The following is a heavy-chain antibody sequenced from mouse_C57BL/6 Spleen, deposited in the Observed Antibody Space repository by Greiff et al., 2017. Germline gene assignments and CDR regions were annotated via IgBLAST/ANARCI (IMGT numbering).Heavy chain of an antibody. CDR3: APYYYGSLYY. D-gene: IGHD1-1*01. CDR2: INPNNGGT. J-gene: IGHJ2*01. V-gene: IGHV1-26*01. Sequence: VQLQQSGPELVKPGASVKISCKASGYTFTDYYMNWVKQSHGKSLEWIGDINPNNGGTSYNQKFKGKATLTVDKSSSTAYMELRSLTSEDSAVYYCAPYYYGSLYYWGQGTTLTVSS. CDR1: GYTFTDYY.